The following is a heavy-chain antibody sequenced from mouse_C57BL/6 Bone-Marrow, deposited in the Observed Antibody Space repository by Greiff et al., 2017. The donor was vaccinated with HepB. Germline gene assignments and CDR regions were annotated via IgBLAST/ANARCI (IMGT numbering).Heavy chain of an antibody. CDR2: IYPGSGST. V-gene: IGHV1-55*01. D-gene: IGHD1-1*01. CDR1: GYTFTSYW. J-gene: IGHJ1*03. CDR3: AREGGYYGSSYVSDFDV. Sequence: QVQLQQPGAELVKPGASVKMSCKASGYTFTSYWITWVKQRPGQGLEWIGDIYPGSGSTNYNEKFKSKATLTVDTSSSTAYMQLSSLTSEDSAVYYGAREGGYYGSSYVSDFDVWGTGTTVTVSS.